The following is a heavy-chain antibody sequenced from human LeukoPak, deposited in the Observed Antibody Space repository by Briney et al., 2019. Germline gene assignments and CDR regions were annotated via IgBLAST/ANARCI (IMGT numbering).Heavy chain of an antibody. Sequence: SVKLSCKSSGGTFSIYAISWVREAPGQGLGWMGGMIPNVGTANYAQTFQGRGTITADKSTSTAYMELSSLRSEDTAVYYCARVSYSGYDSVGGYFDYWGQGTLVTVSS. CDR1: GGTFSIYA. CDR2: MIPNVGTA. CDR3: ARVSYSGYDSVGGYFDY. J-gene: IGHJ4*02. V-gene: IGHV1-69*06. D-gene: IGHD5-12*01.